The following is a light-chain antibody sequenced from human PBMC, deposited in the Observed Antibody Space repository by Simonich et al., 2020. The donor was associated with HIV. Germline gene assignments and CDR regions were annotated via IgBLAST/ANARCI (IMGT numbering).Light chain of an antibody. CDR1: RSDVGGYNY. CDR2: DVT. Sequence: QSALTQPASVSESPGQSITISCTRTRSDVGGYNYVSWYQQHPGKAPKLLIYDVTQRPSGVSNRFSGSKSGNTASLTISGLQAEDEAEYYCSSYTSSSTLVFGGGTKLTVL. CDR3: SSYTSSSTLV. J-gene: IGLJ2*01. V-gene: IGLV2-14*01.